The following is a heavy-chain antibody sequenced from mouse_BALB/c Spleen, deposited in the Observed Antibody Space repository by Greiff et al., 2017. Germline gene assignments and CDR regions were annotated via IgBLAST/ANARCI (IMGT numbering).Heavy chain of an antibody. Sequence: DVQLQESGPELVKPGASVKISCKASGYTFTDYNMHWVKQSHGKSLEWIGYIYPYNGGTGYNQKFKSKATLTVDNSSSTAYMELRSLTSEDSAVYYCAREGRYGAMDYWGQGTSVTVSS. J-gene: IGHJ4*01. D-gene: IGHD2-12*01. CDR2: IYPYNGGT. CDR3: AREGRYGAMDY. CDR1: GYTFTDYN. V-gene: IGHV1S29*02.